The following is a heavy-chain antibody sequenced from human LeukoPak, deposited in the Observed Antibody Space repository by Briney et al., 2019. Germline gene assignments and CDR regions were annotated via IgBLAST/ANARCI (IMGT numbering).Heavy chain of an antibody. V-gene: IGHV1-18*01. CDR2: ISAYNGNT. D-gene: IGHD2-15*01. CDR1: GYTFINYD. Sequence: ASVKVSCKASGYTFINYDISWVREAPGQVLEWMGWISAYNGNTNYVQKLQGRVTMTTDTSTSTAYLELRSLRSDDTAVYYCARVGYCSGGSCRNWFDPWGQGTLVTVSS. J-gene: IGHJ5*02. CDR3: ARVGYCSGGSCRNWFDP.